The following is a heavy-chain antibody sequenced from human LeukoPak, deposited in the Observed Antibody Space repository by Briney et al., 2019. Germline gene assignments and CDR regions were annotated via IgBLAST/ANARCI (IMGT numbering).Heavy chain of an antibody. J-gene: IGHJ4*01. CDR2: ISAYNGNT. Sequence: GASVKVSCKASGYTFTSYGISWVRQAPGQGLEWMGWISAYNGNTNYAQKLQGRVTMTTDTSTSTAYMELRSLRSDDTAVYYCAREPFYYDSSGYYSDYWGQEPWSPSPQ. V-gene: IGHV1-18*01. D-gene: IGHD3-22*01. CDR1: GYTFTSYG. CDR3: AREPFYYDSSGYYSDY.